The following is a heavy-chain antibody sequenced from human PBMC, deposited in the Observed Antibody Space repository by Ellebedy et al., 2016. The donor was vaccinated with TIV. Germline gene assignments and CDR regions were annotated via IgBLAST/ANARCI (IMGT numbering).Heavy chain of an antibody. CDR2: ISGSGGST. CDR3: AKDQELPQTSFDY. D-gene: IGHD2-15*01. V-gene: IGHV3-23*01. CDR1: GFTFSSYA. J-gene: IGHJ4*02. Sequence: GESLKISXAASGFTFSSYAMSWVRQAPGKGLEWVSAISGSGGSTYYADSVKGRFTISRDNSKNTLYLQMNSLRAEDTAVYYCAKDQELPQTSFDYWGQGTLVTVSS.